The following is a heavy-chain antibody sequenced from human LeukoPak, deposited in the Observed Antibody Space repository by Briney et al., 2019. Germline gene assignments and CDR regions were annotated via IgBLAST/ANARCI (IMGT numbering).Heavy chain of an antibody. CDR3: AAHLGYCSGGSCYEVPWLDY. J-gene: IGHJ4*02. Sequence: SQTLSLTCTVSGGSISSGGYYWSWIRQHPGKGLEWIGYIYYSGSTYYNPSLKSRVTISVDTSKNQFSLKLSSVTAADTAVYYCAAHLGYCSGGSCYEVPWLDYWGQGTLVTVSS. V-gene: IGHV4-31*03. CDR2: IYYSGST. D-gene: IGHD2-15*01. CDR1: GGSISSGGYY.